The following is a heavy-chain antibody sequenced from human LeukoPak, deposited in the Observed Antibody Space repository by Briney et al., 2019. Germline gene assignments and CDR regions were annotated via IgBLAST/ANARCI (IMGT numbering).Heavy chain of an antibody. CDR2: IKSDGSGT. Sequence: GGSLRLSCAASGFTFSSYWMHRVRQAPGKGLVWVSRIKSDGSGTSYADSVKGRFTISRDNAKNTLYLQMNSLRAEDTAVYYCARGSDSSGWYSSFDYWGQGTLVTVSS. V-gene: IGHV3-74*01. D-gene: IGHD6-19*01. CDR1: GFTFSSYW. CDR3: ARGSDSSGWYSSFDY. J-gene: IGHJ4*02.